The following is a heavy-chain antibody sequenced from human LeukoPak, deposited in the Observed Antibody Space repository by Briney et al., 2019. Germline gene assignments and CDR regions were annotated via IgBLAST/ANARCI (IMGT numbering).Heavy chain of an antibody. D-gene: IGHD2-8*02. CDR3: ASYNTGSVDY. CDR2: IWYDGSKK. J-gene: IGHJ4*02. CDR1: GFTFSSYG. Sequence: GGSLRLSCAASGFTFSSYGMHWVRQAPGKGLEWVAVIWYDGSKKYYADSVKGRFTISRDNSKNTLYLQMDSLRAEDTAVYYCASYNTGSVDYWGQGTLVTVSS. V-gene: IGHV3-33*01.